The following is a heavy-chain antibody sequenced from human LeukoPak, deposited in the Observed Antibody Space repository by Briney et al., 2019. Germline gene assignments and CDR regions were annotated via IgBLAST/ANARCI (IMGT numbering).Heavy chain of an antibody. V-gene: IGHV4-34*01. J-gene: IGHJ5*02. CDR2: INHSGST. CDR3: ARKGWAVAGTSHWFDP. CDR1: GGSFSGYY. Sequence: SETLSLTCAVYGGSFSGYYWSWIRQPPGQGLEWIGEINHSGSTNYNPSLKSRVTISVDTSKNQFSLKLSSVTAADTAVYYCARKGWAVAGTSHWFDPWGQGTLVTVSS. D-gene: IGHD6-19*01.